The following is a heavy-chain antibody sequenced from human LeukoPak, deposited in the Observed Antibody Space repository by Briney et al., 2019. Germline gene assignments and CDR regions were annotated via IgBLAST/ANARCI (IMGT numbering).Heavy chain of an antibody. CDR2: ISSSSSYI. J-gene: IGHJ5*02. CDR3: ARDELKVKSFDP. V-gene: IGHV3-21*01. D-gene: IGHD3-22*01. CDR1: GFTFSTYS. Sequence: GSPSRSCAASGFTFSTYSMNWVRQAPGKGLEWVSSISSSSSYIYYADSVKGRFTISRDNAKNSLYLQMNSLRAEDTAVYYCARDELKVKSFDPWGEGWLVTVSS.